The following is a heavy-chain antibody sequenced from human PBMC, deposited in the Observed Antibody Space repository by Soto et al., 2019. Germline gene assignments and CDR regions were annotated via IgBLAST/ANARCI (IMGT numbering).Heavy chain of an antibody. CDR3: ARLGAIQYWYFDL. D-gene: IGHD1-26*01. Sequence: QVQLVESGGGVVQPVRSLRLSCAASGFTFSTYAMHWVRQAPGKGLEWMAVIWFDGSNIYYADSVKGRFTISRDNSKNTVYLHMSNLRAEDTAVYYCARLGAIQYWYFDLWGRGTLVTVSS. V-gene: IGHV3-33*01. CDR2: IWFDGSNI. J-gene: IGHJ2*01. CDR1: GFTFSTYA.